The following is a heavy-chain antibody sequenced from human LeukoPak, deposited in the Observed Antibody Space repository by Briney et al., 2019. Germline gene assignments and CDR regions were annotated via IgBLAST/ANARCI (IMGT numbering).Heavy chain of an antibody. CDR2: IFPHDSDI. J-gene: IGHJ6*02. CDR3: ARFGIRGCISNTKCYTSFFYYGMDV. V-gene: IGHV5-51*01. D-gene: IGHD2-2*02. CDR1: AYSFLDYW. Sequence: GESLKISCKGSAYSFLDYWIGWVRRMPGKGPELMGLIFPHDSDIKYSPYSQDQVTISVDKYISSAYVQWGSLKASDTAMYYCARFGIRGCISNTKCYTSFFYYGMDVWGQGTTVTVSS.